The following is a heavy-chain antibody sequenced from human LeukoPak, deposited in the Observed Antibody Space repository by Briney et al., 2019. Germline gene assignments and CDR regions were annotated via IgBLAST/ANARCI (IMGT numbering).Heavy chain of an antibody. CDR1: GFTYKNYT. CDR2: IGGRGPDT. Sequence: GGSLRLSCVASGFTYKNYTMSWVRQAPGKGLEWVSAIGGRGPDTYYADSVKGRFTISRDNAKNSLFLQMNSLRGEDTAVYYCARVESGYCSGGSCYSFYYGMDVWGQGTTVTVSS. V-gene: IGHV3-21*01. J-gene: IGHJ6*02. CDR3: ARVESGYCSGGSCYSFYYGMDV. D-gene: IGHD2-15*01.